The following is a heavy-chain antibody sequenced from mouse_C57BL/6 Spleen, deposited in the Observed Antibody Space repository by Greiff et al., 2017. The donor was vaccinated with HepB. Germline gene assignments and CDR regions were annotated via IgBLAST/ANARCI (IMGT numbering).Heavy chain of an antibody. J-gene: IGHJ1*03. D-gene: IGHD1-1*02. CDR2: IDPSDSET. CDR3: ARGGGNYWYFDV. CDR1: GYTFTSYW. Sequence: QVQLQQPGAELMRPGSSVKLSCKASGYTFTSYWMHWVKQRPIQGLEWIGNIDPSDSETHYNQKFKDKATLTVDKSSSTAYMQLSSLTSEDSAVYYCARGGGNYWYFDVWGTGTTVTVSS. V-gene: IGHV1-52*01.